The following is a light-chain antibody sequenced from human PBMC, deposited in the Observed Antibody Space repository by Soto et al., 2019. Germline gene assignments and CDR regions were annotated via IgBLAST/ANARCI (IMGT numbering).Light chain of an antibody. V-gene: IGKV1-6*01. CDR3: LQDYNYPLT. J-gene: IGKJ4*01. CDR1: QGIRND. CDR2: AAS. Sequence: AIQMTQSPSSLSASVGVRVTITYRASQGIRNDLGWYQQKPGKAPKLLIYAASSLQSGVTSRFSGSGSGTDFTLTISSLQPEDFATYYCLQDYNYPLTVGGGTKVEIK.